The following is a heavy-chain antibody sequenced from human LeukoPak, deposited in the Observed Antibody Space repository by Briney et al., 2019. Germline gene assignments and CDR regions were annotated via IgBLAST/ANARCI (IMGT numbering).Heavy chain of an antibody. Sequence: SETLSLACTVSGGSIISSGDYWWGWIRQPPGKGLEWIGSIYYTGTTYNDPSLKSRVTISVDTSKSHFSLRLTSVTAADTAVYYCARQRASGTWAFDIWGQGTMVTVSS. CDR2: IYYTGTT. J-gene: IGHJ3*02. D-gene: IGHD3-10*01. CDR1: GGSIISSGDY. CDR3: ARQRASGTWAFDI. V-gene: IGHV4-39*01.